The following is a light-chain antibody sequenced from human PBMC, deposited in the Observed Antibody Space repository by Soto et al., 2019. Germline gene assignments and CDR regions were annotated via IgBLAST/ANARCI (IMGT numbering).Light chain of an antibody. V-gene: IGKV3-11*01. CDR2: DAS. Sequence: EIELTQSPATLSLSPGERATVSCRASQNVYFYLDWYQQKPGKAPSLLIYDASNMATGVPTRFSGSGAGTDFTLTITSLQPEDFAVYYCQQRTGWPLTFGGGTKVEVK. J-gene: IGKJ4*01. CDR1: QNVYFY. CDR3: QQRTGWPLT.